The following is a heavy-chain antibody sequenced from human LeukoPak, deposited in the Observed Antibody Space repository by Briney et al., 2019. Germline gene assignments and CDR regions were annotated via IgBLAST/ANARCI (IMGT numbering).Heavy chain of an antibody. CDR1: GASISSYY. CDR2: IFYSVSS. V-gene: IGHV4-59*01. CDR3: ARTSPDYYYGMDV. J-gene: IGHJ6*02. Sequence: SETLSLTCTVSGASISSYYWSWIRQPPGKGLEWIGYIFYSVSSNYNPSLKSRVTISRDTSKNQFSPRLSSVTAADTAVYYCARTSPDYYYGMDVWGRGTTVIVSS.